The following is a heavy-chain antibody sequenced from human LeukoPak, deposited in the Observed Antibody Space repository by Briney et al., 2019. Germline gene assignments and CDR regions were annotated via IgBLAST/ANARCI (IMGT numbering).Heavy chain of an antibody. CDR1: GFTFSSYW. CDR3: AKQLGYCSDGSCYFPY. Sequence: PGGSLRLSCAASGFTFSSYWMHWVRHAPGKGLVWVSRIKSDGSNTNYADSVKGRFTISRDNAKNTLYLQMNSLRAEDTAVYYCAKQLGYCSDGSCYFPYWGQGTLVTVSS. CDR2: IKSDGSNT. J-gene: IGHJ4*02. D-gene: IGHD2-15*01. V-gene: IGHV3-74*01.